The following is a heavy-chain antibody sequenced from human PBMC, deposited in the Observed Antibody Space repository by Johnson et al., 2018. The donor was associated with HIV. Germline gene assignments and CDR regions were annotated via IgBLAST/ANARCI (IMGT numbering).Heavy chain of an antibody. J-gene: IGHJ3*02. V-gene: IGHV3-30*02. CDR3: ASSSPRDAFDI. CDR2: IRYDGSNK. CDR1: GFTVSSNY. Sequence: QVQLVESGGGLVQRGGSLRLSCAASGFTVSSNYMSWVRQAPGKGLEWVAFIRYDGSNKYYADSVKGRFTISRDNSKNTLYLQRNSRRAEDTAVDYCASSSPRDAFDIWGQGTMVTVSS. D-gene: IGHD3-10*01.